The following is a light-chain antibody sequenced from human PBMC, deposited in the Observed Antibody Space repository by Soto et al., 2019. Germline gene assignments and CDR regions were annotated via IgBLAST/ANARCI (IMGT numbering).Light chain of an antibody. J-gene: IGLJ3*02. Sequence: QSVLTQPASVSGSPGQSITISCTGTRSDVGGYNYVSWYQQHPGKAPKLMICDVSDRPSGVSNRFSGSKSGSTASLTISGLQAEDEADYYCSSYTSSSTWVFGGGTKVTVL. CDR1: RSDVGGYNY. CDR3: SSYTSSSTWV. V-gene: IGLV2-14*01. CDR2: DVS.